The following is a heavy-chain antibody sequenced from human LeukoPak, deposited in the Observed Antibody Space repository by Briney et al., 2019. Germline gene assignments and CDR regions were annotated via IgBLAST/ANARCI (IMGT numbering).Heavy chain of an antibody. CDR3: ARGKFYYSSGSYYHY. D-gene: IGHD3-10*01. CDR2: VRYNGNDK. V-gene: IGHV3-30*02. J-gene: IGHJ4*02. CDR1: GFTFSAYG. Sequence: GGSLRLSCAASGFTFSAYGMQWVRQAPGKGLEWVAFVRYNGNDKYYADSVKGRFTISRDSSKNTLYLQMNSLTAEDTAVYYCARGKFYYSSGSYYHYWGQGTLVTVSS.